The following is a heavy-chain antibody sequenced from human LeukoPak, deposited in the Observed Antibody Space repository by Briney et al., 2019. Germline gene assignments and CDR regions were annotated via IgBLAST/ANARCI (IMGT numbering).Heavy chain of an antibody. D-gene: IGHD3-10*01. V-gene: IGHV3-64D*06. CDR2: ISSNGGST. J-gene: IGHJ4*02. CDR3: AKPTYYYGSGSYFDY. CDR1: GFTSSSYA. Sequence: PGGSLRLSCSASGFTSSSYAMHWVRQAPGKGLEYVSAISSNGGSTYYADSVKGRFTISRDNSKNTLYLQMSSLRAEDTAVYYCAKPTYYYGSGSYFDYWGQGTLVTVSS.